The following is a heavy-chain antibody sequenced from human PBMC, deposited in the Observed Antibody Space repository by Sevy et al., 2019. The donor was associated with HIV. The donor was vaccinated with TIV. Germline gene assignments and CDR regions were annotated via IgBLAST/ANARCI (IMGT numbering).Heavy chain of an antibody. V-gene: IGHV3-30*02. D-gene: IGHD2-2*01. J-gene: IGHJ6*02. CDR3: AKVLHIVEVPAAIDYYYGMDV. CDR1: GFTFSTYG. Sequence: GGSLRLSRAASGFTFSTYGMHWVRQAPGRGLEWVAFMRFDGTIKYHRDSVKGRFSISRDNSKNTLYLQMNSLRVEDTAVYFCAKVLHIVEVPAAIDYYYGMDVWGQGTTVTVSS. CDR2: MRFDGTIK.